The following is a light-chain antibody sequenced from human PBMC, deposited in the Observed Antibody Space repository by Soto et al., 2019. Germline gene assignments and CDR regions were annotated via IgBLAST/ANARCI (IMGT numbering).Light chain of an antibody. CDR2: EGS. CDR3: CSYAGSPL. V-gene: IGLV2-23*01. CDR1: SSDVGSYNL. J-gene: IGLJ2*01. Sequence: QSVLTQPASVSGSPGQSITISCTGTSSDVGSYNLVSWYQQHPGKAPKLMIYEGSKRPSGVSNRFSGSKSGNTASLTISGLQAGDEADYYCCSYAGSPLFGGGTKLTVL.